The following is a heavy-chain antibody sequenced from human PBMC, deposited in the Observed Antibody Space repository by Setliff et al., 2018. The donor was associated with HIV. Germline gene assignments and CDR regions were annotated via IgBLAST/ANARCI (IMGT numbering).Heavy chain of an antibody. CDR3: ARGDITMVRGVIYGYFDY. V-gene: IGHV4-59*01. D-gene: IGHD3-10*01. J-gene: IGHJ4*02. CDR1: GGSISSYY. CDR2: IYYSGST. Sequence: PSETLSLTCTVSGGSISSYYWSWIRQPPGKGLEWIGYIYYSGSTNYNPSLKSRVTISVDTSKNQFSLTLSSVTAADTAVYYCARGDITMVRGVIYGYFDYWGQGTLVTVSS.